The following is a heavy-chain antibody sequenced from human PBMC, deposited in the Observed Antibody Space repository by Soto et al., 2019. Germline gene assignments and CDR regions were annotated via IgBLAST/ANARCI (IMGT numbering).Heavy chain of an antibody. V-gene: IGHV4-59*08. CDR2: IYYSGST. CDR3: ARHMRYTSGPAEYTPDY. D-gene: IGHD6-19*01. J-gene: IGHJ4*02. CDR1: GGSISGYY. Sequence: TSETLSLTCNVSGGSISGYYWSWIRQPPGKGLEWIGYIYYSGSTKYNPSLKSRVSISVDTSKNQFSLKLSSVTAADTAVYYCARHMRYTSGPAEYTPDYWGQGTLVTSPQ.